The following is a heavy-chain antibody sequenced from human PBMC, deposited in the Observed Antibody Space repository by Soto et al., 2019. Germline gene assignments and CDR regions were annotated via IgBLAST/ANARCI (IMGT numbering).Heavy chain of an antibody. D-gene: IGHD5-18*01. V-gene: IGHV2-5*02. CDR1: GFSLSTRGVG. J-gene: IGHJ4*02. CDR3: SKRPRGYIYHSEY. CDR2: IYWDDDD. Sequence: QITLKESGPTLVKPTQTLTLTCTFSGFSLSTRGVGVGWFRQPPGKALEWLALIYWDDDDGYTPSLKSILTITKDPSTDHVVLTMTNMDPVDTATYFCSKRPRGYIYHSEYWRPGILVSVSS.